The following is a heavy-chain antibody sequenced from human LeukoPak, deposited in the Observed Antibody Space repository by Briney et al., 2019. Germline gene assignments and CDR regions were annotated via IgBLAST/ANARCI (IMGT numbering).Heavy chain of an antibody. CDR3: ARLHPTAMVDY. J-gene: IGHJ4*02. CDR1: GFTFSDYW. D-gene: IGHD5-18*01. V-gene: IGHV3-7*01. Sequence: GGSLRLSCAASGFTFSDYWMSWVRQAPGKGLEWVANIKQDGSEKYYVDSVKGRFIVSRDNARNSLYLQMRSLRAEDTAVYYCARLHPTAMVDYWGQGTLVTVSS. CDR2: IKQDGSEK.